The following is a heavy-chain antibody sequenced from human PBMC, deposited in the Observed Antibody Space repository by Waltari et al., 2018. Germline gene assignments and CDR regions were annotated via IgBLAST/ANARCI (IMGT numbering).Heavy chain of an antibody. J-gene: IGHJ3*02. Sequence: QVQLQESGPGLVKPSGTLSLTCAVSGGSISSSNWWSWVRQPPGKGLEWIGEIYHSGRTNYNPSLKRRVTISVDKSKNQFSRKLSSVTAADTAVYYCARDPGITMTWDAFDIWGQGTMVTVSS. V-gene: IGHV4-4*02. D-gene: IGHD3-22*01. CDR1: GGSISSSNW. CDR3: ARDPGITMTWDAFDI. CDR2: IYHSGRT.